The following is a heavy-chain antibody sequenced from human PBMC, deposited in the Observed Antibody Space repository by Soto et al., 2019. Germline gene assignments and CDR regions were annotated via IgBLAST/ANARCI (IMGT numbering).Heavy chain of an antibody. CDR2: IHPSGGGA. Sequence: GASVKVSCKASGDTFTTYYLHWGRQAPGQGLEWMGMIHPSGGGATYAQKFLGRLTLTRDTSASTAYMELSSLTSEDTAVYFCARGYSDGWYHDAWGQGTLVTVSS. CDR1: GDTFTTYY. D-gene: IGHD6-19*01. CDR3: ARGYSDGWYHDA. J-gene: IGHJ5*02. V-gene: IGHV1-46*01.